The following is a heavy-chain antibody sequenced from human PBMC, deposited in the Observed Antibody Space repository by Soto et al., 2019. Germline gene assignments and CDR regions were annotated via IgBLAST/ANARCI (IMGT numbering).Heavy chain of an antibody. J-gene: IGHJ6*02. CDR2: IYYSGST. Sequence: PSETLSLTCTVSGGSISSGGYYWSWIRQHPGKGLEWIGYIYYSGSTYYNPSLKSRVTISVDTSKNQFSLKLSSVTAADTAVYYCAISGDDFWSGYSFGMDVWGQGTKVTVSS. CDR3: AISGDDFWSGYSFGMDV. V-gene: IGHV4-31*03. D-gene: IGHD3-3*01. CDR1: GGSISSGGYY.